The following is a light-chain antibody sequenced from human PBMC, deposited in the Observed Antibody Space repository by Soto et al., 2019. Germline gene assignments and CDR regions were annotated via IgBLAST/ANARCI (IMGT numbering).Light chain of an antibody. V-gene: IGKV3-15*01. Sequence: EKVMTQSPATLSVSPGERATLSYRASQSVSNDLAWYQQKPGQAPRLLIYGASTRATGIPARFSGSGSGTEFTLTISSLQSEDFAVYYCQQYNNWPRTFGQGTKVEIK. J-gene: IGKJ1*01. CDR1: QSVSND. CDR3: QQYNNWPRT. CDR2: GAS.